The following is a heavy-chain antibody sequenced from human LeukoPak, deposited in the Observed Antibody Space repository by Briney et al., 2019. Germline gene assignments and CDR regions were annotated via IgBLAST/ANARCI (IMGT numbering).Heavy chain of an antibody. J-gene: IGHJ4*02. D-gene: IGHD3-10*01. CDR2: ISHDGTKK. Sequence: GRSLTLSCAASGLTFTGYAMHWVRHAPGKGLEWMAVISHDGTKKDYADSVKGRFTISRDSSNNALYLQMDSLRAEDTAVYYCARDKIYRGSGSCLDYWGQGTLVTVSS. CDR1: GLTFTGYA. CDR3: ARDKIYRGSGSCLDY. V-gene: IGHV3-30-3*01.